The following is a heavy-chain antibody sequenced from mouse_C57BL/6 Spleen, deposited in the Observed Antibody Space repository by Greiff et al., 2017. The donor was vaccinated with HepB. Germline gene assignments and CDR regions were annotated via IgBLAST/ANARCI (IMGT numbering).Heavy chain of an antibody. CDR2: INPNNGGT. CDR3: ARDSSGPPFYAMAY. J-gene: IGHJ4*01. D-gene: IGHD3-2*02. Sequence: EVKLQESGPELVKPGASVKIPCKASGYTFTDYNMDWVKQSHGKSLEWIGDINPNNGGTIYNQKFKGKATLTVDKSSSTAYMELRSLTSEDTAVYYCARDSSGPPFYAMAYWGQGTSVTVSS. V-gene: IGHV1-18*01. CDR1: GYTFTDYN.